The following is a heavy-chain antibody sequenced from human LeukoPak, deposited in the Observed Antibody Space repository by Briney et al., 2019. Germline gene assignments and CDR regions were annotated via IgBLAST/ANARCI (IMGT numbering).Heavy chain of an antibody. Sequence: SETLSLTCTVSGGSISSSSYYWGWIRQPPGKGLEWIGSIYYSGSTYYNPSLKSRVTISVDTSKNQFSLKLSSVTAADTAVYYCARWGAAPYYYDSSGYQYFDYWGQGTLVTVSS. V-gene: IGHV4-39*07. CDR1: GGSISSSSYY. CDR3: ARWGAAPYYYDSSGYQYFDY. J-gene: IGHJ4*02. D-gene: IGHD3-22*01. CDR2: IYYSGST.